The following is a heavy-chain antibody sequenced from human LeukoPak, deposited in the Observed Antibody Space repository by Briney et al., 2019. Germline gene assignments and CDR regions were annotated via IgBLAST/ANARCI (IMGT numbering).Heavy chain of an antibody. D-gene: IGHD5-12*01. CDR3: ARGATSYAFDI. Sequence: SETLSLTCTVSGGSISSYYWSWIRQPPGKGLEWIGYIYYSGSTNYNPSLKSRVTISVDTSKNQFSLKLGSVTAADTAVYYCARGATSYAFDIWGQGTMVTVSS. J-gene: IGHJ3*02. CDR2: IYYSGST. V-gene: IGHV4-59*01. CDR1: GGSISSYY.